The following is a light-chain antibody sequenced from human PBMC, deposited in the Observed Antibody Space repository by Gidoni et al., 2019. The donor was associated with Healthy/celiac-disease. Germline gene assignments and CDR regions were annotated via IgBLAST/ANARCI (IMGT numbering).Light chain of an antibody. Sequence: EIVLTQSPGTLSLSPGERATLSCRASQSVSSSYLAWYQQKPGQAPRLLIYGASSRATGIPDRFSGSGSWTDFTLTIRRLAPESFAVYYCQPYGSSPLTFGGGTKVEIK. J-gene: IGKJ4*01. CDR3: QPYGSSPLT. CDR2: GAS. V-gene: IGKV3-20*01. CDR1: QSVSSSY.